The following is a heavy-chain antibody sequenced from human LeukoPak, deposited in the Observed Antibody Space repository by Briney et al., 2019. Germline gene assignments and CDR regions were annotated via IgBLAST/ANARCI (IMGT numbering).Heavy chain of an antibody. D-gene: IGHD2-15*01. CDR3: ARGLVVVAANYFDY. V-gene: IGHV4-31*03. J-gene: IGHJ4*02. Sequence: ASQTLSLTCTVSGGSISSGGYYWRWIRQHPGKGLEWIGYIYCSGSTYYNPSLKSRVTISVDTSKNQFSLKLSSVTAADTAVYYCARGLVVVAANYFDYWGQGTLVTVSS. CDR2: IYCSGST. CDR1: GGSISSGGYY.